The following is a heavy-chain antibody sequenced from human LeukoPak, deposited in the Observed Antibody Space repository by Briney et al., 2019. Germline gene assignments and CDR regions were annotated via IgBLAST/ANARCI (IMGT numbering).Heavy chain of an antibody. Sequence: SQTLSLTCAISGDSVSSNSAAWNWIRQPPSRGLEWLGRTYYRSKWYNDYAVSVKSRITINPDTSKNQFSLQLNSVTPEDTAVYYCASSSTSARIYYYGMDVWGQGTTVTVSS. CDR1: GDSVSSNSAA. D-gene: IGHD2-2*01. V-gene: IGHV6-1*01. CDR2: TYYRSKWYN. CDR3: ASSSTSARIYYYGMDV. J-gene: IGHJ6*02.